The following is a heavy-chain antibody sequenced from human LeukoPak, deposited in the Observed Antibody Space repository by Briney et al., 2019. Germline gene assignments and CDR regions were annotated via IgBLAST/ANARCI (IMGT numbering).Heavy chain of an antibody. CDR2: IYYSGIT. D-gene: IGHD2-2*01. V-gene: IGHV4-39*01. J-gene: IGHJ4*02. CDR3: ARICSSMNCLIDY. Sequence: PSETLSLTCSVSGGSISSSNYFWGWIRQPPGKGLEWIGSIYYSGITYYNPSLKSRVTISVGTSKNQFSLRLSSVTAADTAVYYCARICSSMNCLIDYWGQGTLVTVSS. CDR1: GGSISSSNYF.